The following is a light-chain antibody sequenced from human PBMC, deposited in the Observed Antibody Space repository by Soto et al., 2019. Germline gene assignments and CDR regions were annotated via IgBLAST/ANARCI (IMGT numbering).Light chain of an antibody. CDR2: DAS. V-gene: IGKV3D-20*02. Sequence: EIVMTQSPATLSVSPGERATLSCRASQSVSSSYLAWYQQKPGQAPRLLIFDASSRATGISDRFSGSGSGTDFTLTISSLEPEDFAVYYCQQRSNWPTFGQGTKVDIK. CDR3: QQRSNWPT. J-gene: IGKJ1*01. CDR1: QSVSSSY.